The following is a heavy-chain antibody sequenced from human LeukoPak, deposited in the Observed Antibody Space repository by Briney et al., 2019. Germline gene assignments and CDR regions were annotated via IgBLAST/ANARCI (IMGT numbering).Heavy chain of an antibody. J-gene: IGHJ3*02. D-gene: IGHD2-21*02. Sequence: PGGSLRLSCAASGFTFSSYWMHWVRQAPGKGLVWVSRIDSDGSGTSYADSVKGRFTISRDNSKNTLYLQMNSLRAEDTAVYYCAKYCGGDCSGAFHIWGQGTMVTVSS. CDR3: AKYCGGDCSGAFHI. CDR2: IDSDGSGT. V-gene: IGHV3-74*01. CDR1: GFTFSSYW.